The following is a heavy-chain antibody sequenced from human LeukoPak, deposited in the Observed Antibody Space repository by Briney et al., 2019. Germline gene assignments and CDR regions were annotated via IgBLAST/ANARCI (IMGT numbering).Heavy chain of an antibody. CDR3: ARDRLVSSPPSTDY. CDR1: GFTFSTYS. Sequence: GGSLRLSCAASGFTFSTYSMNWVRQAPGKGLEWVSSIGSSNRYIYYADSVKGRFTISRDNAKNSLYLQMNSLRAEDTAVYYCARDRLVSSPPSTDYWGQGALVTVSS. D-gene: IGHD6-13*01. J-gene: IGHJ4*02. V-gene: IGHV3-21*01. CDR2: IGSSNRYI.